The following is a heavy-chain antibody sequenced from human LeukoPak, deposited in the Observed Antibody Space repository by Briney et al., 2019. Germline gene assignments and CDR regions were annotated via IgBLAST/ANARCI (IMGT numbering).Heavy chain of an antibody. D-gene: IGHD3-22*01. J-gene: IGHJ4*02. CDR3: ASSGYDSSGSDFDY. Sequence: SETLSLSCTVSGGSISSYYWSWIRQPPGKGLEWIGYIYYSGSTNYNPSLKSRVTISVDTSKDQFSLKLSSVTAADTAVYYCASSGYDSSGSDFDYWGQGTLVTVSS. CDR1: GGSISSYY. CDR2: IYYSGST. V-gene: IGHV4-59*08.